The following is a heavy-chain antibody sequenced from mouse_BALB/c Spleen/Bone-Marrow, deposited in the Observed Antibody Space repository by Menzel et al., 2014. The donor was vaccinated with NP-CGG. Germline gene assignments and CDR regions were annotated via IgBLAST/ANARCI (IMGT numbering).Heavy chain of an antibody. CDR1: GYAFSTYR. CDR2: IYPGNGNA. CDR3: SRGGNYGTY. D-gene: IGHD2-1*01. Sequence: VQGVESGAELVRPGSSVKISCKASGYAFSTYRMNWVKQRPGQGLEWIGQIYPGNGNADYNGKFKDKATLTADKSSRTAYMHLSSLTSEDSAVYFCSRGGNYGTYWGQGTLVTVSA. J-gene: IGHJ3*01. V-gene: IGHV1-80*01.